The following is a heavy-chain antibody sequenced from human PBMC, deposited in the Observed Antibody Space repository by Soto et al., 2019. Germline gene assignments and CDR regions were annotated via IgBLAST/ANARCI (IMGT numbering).Heavy chain of an antibody. J-gene: IGHJ3*02. CDR1: GFTFTSSA. V-gene: IGHV1-58*01. D-gene: IGHD3-22*01. CDR2: IVVGSGNT. Sequence: ASVKVSCKASGFTFTSSAVQWVRQARGQRLEWIGWIVVGSGNTNYAQKFQERVTITRDMSTSTAYMELSSLRSEDTAVYYCAATLTYYYDSSGYPVVRAFDIWGQGTMVTVSS. CDR3: AATLTYYYDSSGYPVVRAFDI.